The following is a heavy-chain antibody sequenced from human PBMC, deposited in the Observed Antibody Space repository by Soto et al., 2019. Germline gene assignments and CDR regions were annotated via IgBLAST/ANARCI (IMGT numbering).Heavy chain of an antibody. Sequence: PSETLSLTCTVSGGSISSGDYYWSWIRQPPGKGLEWIGYIYYNGSTYYNPSLKSRVTISVDTSKNQFSLKLSSVTAADTAVYYCARELRGITIFGVGTIIGMDVWGQGTTVTVSS. CDR3: ARELRGITIFGVGTIIGMDV. J-gene: IGHJ6*02. V-gene: IGHV4-30-4*01. CDR2: IYYNGST. D-gene: IGHD3-3*01. CDR1: GGSISSGDYY.